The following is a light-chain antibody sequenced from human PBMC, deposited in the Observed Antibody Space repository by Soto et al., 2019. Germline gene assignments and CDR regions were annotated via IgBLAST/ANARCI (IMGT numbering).Light chain of an antibody. CDR1: QSISNNH. Sequence: EIVLTQSPGTLSLSPGARVTLSCRASQSISNNHLAWYQQKPGQAPRLLIHGTSNRATGIPDMFSGSGSGTDFTLTFSRLEPEDGAVYYCEYYGTSDTFGGGTKVDIK. J-gene: IGKJ4*01. V-gene: IGKV3-20*01. CDR3: EYYGTSDT. CDR2: GTS.